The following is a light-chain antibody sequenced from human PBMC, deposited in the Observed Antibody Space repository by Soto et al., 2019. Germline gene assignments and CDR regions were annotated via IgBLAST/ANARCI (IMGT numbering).Light chain of an antibody. V-gene: IGLV1-40*01. CDR1: NSNIGAGYD. CDR3: QSYDSSLSGSVV. CDR2: SNN. J-gene: IGLJ2*01. Sequence: QSVLTQPPSVSGAPGQRVTISCTGSNSNIGAGYDVHWYQQVPGTAPKLLIYSNNNRLSGVPDRFSGSKSGTSASLAITGLQAEDEADYYCQSYDSSLSGSVVFGGGTKVTVL.